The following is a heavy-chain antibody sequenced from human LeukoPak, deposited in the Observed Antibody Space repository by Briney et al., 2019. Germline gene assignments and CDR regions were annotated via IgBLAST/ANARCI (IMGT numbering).Heavy chain of an antibody. J-gene: IGHJ4*02. CDR3: ARSSGSVAAQAY. CDR1: GGSISNYY. V-gene: IGHV4-59*01. CDR2: IYYIGST. D-gene: IGHD6-19*01. Sequence: PSETLSLTCTVSGGSISNYYWTWIRQPPGKGLEWSGYIYYIGSTNYNPSLKSRVTMSVDTSKNQFSLKPSSVTAADTAVYYCARSSGSVAAQAYWGQGTLVTVSS.